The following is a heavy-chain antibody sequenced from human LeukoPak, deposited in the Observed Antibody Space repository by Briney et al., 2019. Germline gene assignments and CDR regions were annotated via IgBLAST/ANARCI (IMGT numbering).Heavy chain of an antibody. V-gene: IGHV3-48*01. CDR2: ISSSSSTI. Sequence: PGGSLRLSCAASGFTFSSYSMNWVRQAPGKGQEWVSYISSSSSTIYYADSVKGRFTISRDNAKNSLYLQMNSLRAEDTAVYYCARASGCGGDCYAFDYWGQGTLVTVSS. CDR1: GFTFSSYS. J-gene: IGHJ4*02. D-gene: IGHD2-21*01. CDR3: ARASGCGGDCYAFDY.